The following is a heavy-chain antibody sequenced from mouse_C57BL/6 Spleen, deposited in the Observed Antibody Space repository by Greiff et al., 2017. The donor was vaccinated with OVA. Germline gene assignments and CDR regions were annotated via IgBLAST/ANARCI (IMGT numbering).Heavy chain of an antibody. CDR1: GFSFNTYA. Sequence: EVQGVESGGGLVQPKGSLKLSCAASGFSFNTYAMNWVRQAPGKGLEWVARIRSKSNNYATYYADSVKDRFTISRDDSESMLYLQMNNLKTEDTAMYYCVRHGVHAMDDWGQGTSVTVSS. D-gene: IGHD2-14*01. CDR3: VRHGVHAMDD. J-gene: IGHJ4*01. CDR2: IRSKSNNYAT. V-gene: IGHV10-1*01.